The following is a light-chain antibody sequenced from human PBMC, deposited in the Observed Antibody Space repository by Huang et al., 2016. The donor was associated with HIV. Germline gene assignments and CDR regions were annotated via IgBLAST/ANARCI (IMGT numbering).Light chain of an antibody. CDR3: QQSHSSPPT. J-gene: IGKJ1*01. V-gene: IGKV1-39*01. CDR2: AAS. Sequence: DIQMTQSPSSLSASVGDRVTITCRASHTIGTYLNWYHQRPGRAPTLLIYAASTLGSGIPSRFSGSGSGTDFTLTISSLHPEDFGSYYCQQSHSSPPTFGQGTKV. CDR1: HTIGTY.